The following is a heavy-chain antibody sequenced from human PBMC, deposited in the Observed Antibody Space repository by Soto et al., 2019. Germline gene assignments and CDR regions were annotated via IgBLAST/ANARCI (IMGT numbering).Heavy chain of an antibody. J-gene: IGHJ6*02. D-gene: IGHD5-18*01. Sequence: ASVKVSCKASGGTFTSYGISWVRQAPGQGLEWMGWISAYNGNTNYAQKLQGRVTMTTDTSTSTAYMELRSLRSDDTAVYYCARESGYLAYYGMDVWGQGTTVTVSS. CDR2: ISAYNGNT. CDR1: GGTFTSYG. V-gene: IGHV1-18*01. CDR3: ARESGYLAYYGMDV.